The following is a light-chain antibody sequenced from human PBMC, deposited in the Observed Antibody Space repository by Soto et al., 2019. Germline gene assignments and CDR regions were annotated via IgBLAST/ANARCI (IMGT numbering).Light chain of an antibody. CDR1: SSNIGVYNL. J-gene: IGLJ1*01. Sequence: QSALTQPASVSGSPGQSITISCTGTSSNIGVYNLVSWYQQHPGKAPKLMIYEVNKRPSGVSNRFSGSKSGDTASLTISGLQAEDEADYFCCSYAGSSTYVFGTGTKVTV. V-gene: IGLV2-23*02. CDR3: CSYAGSSTYV. CDR2: EVN.